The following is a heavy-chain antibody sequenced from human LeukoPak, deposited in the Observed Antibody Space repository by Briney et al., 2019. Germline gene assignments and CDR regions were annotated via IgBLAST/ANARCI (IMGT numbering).Heavy chain of an antibody. V-gene: IGHV4-30-4*08. Sequence: PSETLSLTCTVSGGSISNYYWSWIRQPPGKGLEWIGYIYYSGSTYYNPSLKSRVTISVDTSKNQFSLKLSSVTAADTAVYYCARANWGGDAFDIWGQGTMVTVSS. D-gene: IGHD7-27*01. CDR2: IYYSGST. J-gene: IGHJ3*02. CDR3: ARANWGGDAFDI. CDR1: GGSISNYY.